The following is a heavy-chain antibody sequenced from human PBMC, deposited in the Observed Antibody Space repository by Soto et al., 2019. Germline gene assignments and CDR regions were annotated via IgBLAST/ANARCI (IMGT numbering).Heavy chain of an antibody. CDR1: GGSISRSVYY. Sequence: QVQLQESGPGLVKPSQTLSLTCAVSGGSISRSVYYCNWIRQHPGKGLEWIGYIHNSGTTYYNPSLKSRLNFSXXTXKXXFSLKLSSVTTADTAVYYCARDPIVRGVVGWYFDLWGRGTLVTVSS. CDR2: IHNSGTT. J-gene: IGHJ2*01. D-gene: IGHD3-10*01. CDR3: ARDPIVRGVVGWYFDL. V-gene: IGHV4-31*11.